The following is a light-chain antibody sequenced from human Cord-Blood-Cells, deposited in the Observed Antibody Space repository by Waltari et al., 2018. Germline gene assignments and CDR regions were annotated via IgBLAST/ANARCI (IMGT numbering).Light chain of an antibody. CDR2: EVS. J-gene: IGLJ2*01. V-gene: IGLV2-8*01. CDR1: SSHLGAYTY. Sequence: QSALTQPPPASGPPGPSVPISPPRTSSHLGAYTYVTWYQQHPGKAPKRMIYEVSKRPSGVPDRFSGSKSGNTASLTVSGLQAEDEADYYCSSYAGSNNLVFGGGTKLTVL. CDR3: SSYAGSNNLV.